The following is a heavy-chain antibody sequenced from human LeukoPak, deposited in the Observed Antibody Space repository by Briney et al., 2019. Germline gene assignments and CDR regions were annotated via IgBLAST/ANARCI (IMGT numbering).Heavy chain of an antibody. D-gene: IGHD3-16*02. CDR1: GGSISSSNW. J-gene: IGHJ4*02. CDR3: ARVGGDYVWGSYLDY. V-gene: IGHV4-4*02. CDR2: IYHSGST. Sequence: SETLSLTCAVSGGSISSSNWWSWVRQPPGKGLEWIGEIYHSGSTNYSPSLKSRVTISVDKSKNQFSLKLSSVTAADTAVYYCARVGGDYVWGSYLDYWGQGTLVTVSS.